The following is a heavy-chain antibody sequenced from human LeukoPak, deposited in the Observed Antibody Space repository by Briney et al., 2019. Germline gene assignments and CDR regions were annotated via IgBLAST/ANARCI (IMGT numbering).Heavy chain of an antibody. CDR1: GGSISSGGYS. J-gene: IGHJ6*02. V-gene: IGHV4-30-2*01. CDR2: IYHSGST. Sequence: SETLSLTCAVSGGSISSGGYSWSWIRQPPGKGLEWIGYIYHSGSTYYNPSLKSRVTISVDRSKNQFSLKLSSVTAADTAVYYCARGQAHYGMDVWGQGTTVTVS. CDR3: ARGQAHYGMDV.